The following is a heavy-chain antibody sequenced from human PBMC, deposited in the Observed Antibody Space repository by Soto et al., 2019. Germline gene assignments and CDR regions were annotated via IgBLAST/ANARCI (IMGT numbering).Heavy chain of an antibody. J-gene: IGHJ6*02. CDR3: ARSLAGSYYAAGFYYYGMDV. D-gene: IGHD3-10*01. V-gene: IGHV5-51*01. Sequence: GEFLKNSCKGFGCSFTNYWVGRVRQKPGKSLEWMGIIYPGDSDTRYSPSFQGQVTISADKSISTAYLQWSSLKASDTAMYYCARSLAGSYYAAGFYYYGMDVWGQGTTVTVSS. CDR2: IYPGDSDT. CDR1: GCSFTNYW.